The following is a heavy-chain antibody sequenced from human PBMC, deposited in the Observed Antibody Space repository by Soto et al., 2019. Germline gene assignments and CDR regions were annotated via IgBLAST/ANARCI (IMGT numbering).Heavy chain of an antibody. CDR2: INSDGSST. D-gene: IGHD6-13*01. V-gene: IGHV3-74*01. CDR1: GFTVSSYL. J-gene: IGHJ5*02. CDR3: AREYRSSWYSNWLDT. Sequence: SMGLAXAACGFTVSSYLVHGVRQAPGTGLVWVSRINSDGSSTSYADSVKGRFTISRDNAKNTLYLQMNSLRAEDTAVYYCAREYRSSWYSNWLDTWGQGTLVTVSS.